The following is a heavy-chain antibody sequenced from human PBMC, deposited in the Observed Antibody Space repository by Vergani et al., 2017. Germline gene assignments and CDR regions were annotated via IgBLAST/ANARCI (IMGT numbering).Heavy chain of an antibody. CDR1: GGSISSYY. D-gene: IGHD3-10*01. V-gene: IGHV4-59*08. CDR3: ARVAALYYYGSGSSDWYFDL. Sequence: QVQLQESGPGLVKPSETLSLTCTVSGGSISSYYWSWIRQPPGKGLEWIGYIYYSGSTNYNPSLKSRVTISVDTSKNQFSLKLSSVTAADTAVYYCARVAALYYYGSGSSDWYFDLWGRGTLVTVSS. J-gene: IGHJ2*01. CDR2: IYYSGST.